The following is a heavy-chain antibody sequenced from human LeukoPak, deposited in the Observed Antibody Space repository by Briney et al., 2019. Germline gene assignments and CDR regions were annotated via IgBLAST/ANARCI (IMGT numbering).Heavy chain of an antibody. CDR2: ISYDGSNK. CDR3: AREERFLEWSYGMDV. Sequence: GGSLRLSCAASGFTFSSYAMHWVRQAPGKGLEWVAVISYDGSNKYYADSVKGRFTISRDNSKNTLYLQMNSLRAEDTAVYYCAREERFLEWSYGMDVWGQGTTVTVSS. CDR1: GFTFSSYA. D-gene: IGHD3-3*01. V-gene: IGHV3-30-3*01. J-gene: IGHJ6*02.